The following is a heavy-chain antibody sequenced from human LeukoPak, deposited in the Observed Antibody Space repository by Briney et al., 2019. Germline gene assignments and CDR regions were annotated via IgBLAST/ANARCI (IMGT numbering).Heavy chain of an antibody. J-gene: IGHJ4*02. D-gene: IGHD3-22*01. CDR2: ISSSTSTI. CDR1: RFTFSTYS. Sequence: PGGSLRLSCAASRFTFSTYSINWVRQAPGKGLEWVSYISSSTSTIYYADSVKGRFTISRDNAKNTLYLQMNSLGAEDTAVYYCARQINYYDSGGYYYVRYFDSWGQGTLVTVSS. CDR3: ARQINYYDSGGYYYVRYFDS. V-gene: IGHV3-48*04.